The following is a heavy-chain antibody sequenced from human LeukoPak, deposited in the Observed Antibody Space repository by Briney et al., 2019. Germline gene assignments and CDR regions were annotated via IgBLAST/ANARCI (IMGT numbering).Heavy chain of an antibody. CDR2: ISWNSGSI. D-gene: IGHD6-19*01. Sequence: GRSLRLSCAASGFTFDDYAMHWVRQAPGKGLEGVSGISWNSGSIGYADSVKSRFTISRDNAKNSLYLQMNSLRAEDTALYYCAKDIKNIAVAGPYYYYGMDVWGQGTTVTVSS. CDR1: GFTFDDYA. V-gene: IGHV3-9*01. CDR3: AKDIKNIAVAGPYYYYGMDV. J-gene: IGHJ6*02.